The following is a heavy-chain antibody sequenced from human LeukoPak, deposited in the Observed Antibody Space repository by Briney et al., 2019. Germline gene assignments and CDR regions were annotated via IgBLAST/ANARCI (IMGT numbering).Heavy chain of an antibody. J-gene: IGHJ4*02. CDR2: ISSSGRYT. CDR1: GFTFSSYS. V-gene: IGHV3-21*01. D-gene: IGHD6-13*01. CDR3: ARVAEAAAFDY. Sequence: GGSLRLSCAASGFTFSSYSMNWVRQAPGKGLEWVSSISSSGRYTYYSDSVKGRFTISRDNAKNSLYLQMNSLRAEDTAVYYCARVAEAAAFDYWGQGALVTVSS.